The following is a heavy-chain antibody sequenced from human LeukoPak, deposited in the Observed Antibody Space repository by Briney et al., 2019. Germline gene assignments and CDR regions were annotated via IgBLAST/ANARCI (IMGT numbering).Heavy chain of an antibody. J-gene: IGHJ6*03. CDR3: ARAGSYGDYVTYYYYYMDV. CDR1: GFTFDDYG. Sequence: GGSLRLSCAASGFTFDDYGMSWFRHAPGKGLEWVCGLNWNGGSPNCADSVKGRFTISRDNANNSLYLQMNTLKVEATALYYCARAGSYGDYVTYYYYYMDVWGKGTTVPVSS. D-gene: IGHD4-17*01. V-gene: IGHV3-20*04. CDR2: LNWNGGSP.